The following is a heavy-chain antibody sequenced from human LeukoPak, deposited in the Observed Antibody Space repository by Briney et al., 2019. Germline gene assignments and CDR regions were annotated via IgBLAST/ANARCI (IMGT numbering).Heavy chain of an antibody. Sequence: SVKVSCQASGGTFSSDAISWVRQAPGQGLEWMGRIIPILGIANYAQQFQGRVTITPDKSTSTAYMDLSSLRYEDTAVYYCARASLTTVATPREWYYYGMDVWGQGTTVTVSS. CDR1: GGTFSSDA. CDR3: ARASLTTVATPREWYYYGMDV. J-gene: IGHJ6*02. D-gene: IGHD4-23*01. V-gene: IGHV1-69*04. CDR2: IIPILGIA.